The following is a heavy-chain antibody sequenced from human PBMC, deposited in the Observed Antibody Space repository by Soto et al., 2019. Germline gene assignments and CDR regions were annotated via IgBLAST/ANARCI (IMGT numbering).Heavy chain of an antibody. D-gene: IGHD6-13*01. CDR3: ARGPSPYTSSWYGIDF. Sequence: GGSLRLSCTASGFMFSAYAMLWVRQAPGKGLEWVAAMSYDGTNTYYADSVKGRFTISRDNSKNTLFLQMSSLTADDSAVYYCARGPSPYTSSWYGIDFWGLGTLVTVSS. J-gene: IGHJ4*01. V-gene: IGHV3-30-3*01. CDR1: GFMFSAYA. CDR2: MSYDGTNT.